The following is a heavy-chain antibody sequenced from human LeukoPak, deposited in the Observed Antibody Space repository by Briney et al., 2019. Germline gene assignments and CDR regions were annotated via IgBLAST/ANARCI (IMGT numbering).Heavy chain of an antibody. V-gene: IGHV1-18*01. CDR3: ARDQEGFDY. CDR1: GYTFTSYG. CDR2: ISAYNGNT. J-gene: IGHJ4*02. Sequence: ASVKVSCKASGYTFTSYGISWVRQAPGQGLEWMGWISAYNGNTNYAQKFQGGVTVTRDTSTSTVHMELSGLRSEDTAVYYCARDQEGFDYWGQGTLVTVSS.